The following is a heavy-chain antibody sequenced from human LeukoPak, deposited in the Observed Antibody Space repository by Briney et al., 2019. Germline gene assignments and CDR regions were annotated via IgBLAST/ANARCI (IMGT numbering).Heavy chain of an antibody. Sequence: GASVKVSCKASGFTFTGHYMHWMRQAPGQGLEWMGWINPNSGGTNYAQKFQGRVTMTRDTSISTAYMELSRLRSDDTAVYYCAREFGGLVVAAAGDYWGQGTLVTVSS. CDR1: GFTFTGHY. V-gene: IGHV1-2*02. D-gene: IGHD2-15*01. CDR3: AREFGGLVVAAAGDY. J-gene: IGHJ4*02. CDR2: INPNSGGT.